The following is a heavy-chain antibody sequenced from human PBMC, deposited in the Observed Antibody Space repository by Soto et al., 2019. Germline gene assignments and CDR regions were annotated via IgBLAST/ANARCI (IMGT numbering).Heavy chain of an antibody. CDR3: ARGGDLYCSGGSCYSWFDP. CDR1: GYTFTGYY. V-gene: IGHV1-2*04. Sequence: QVQLVQSGAEVKKPGASVKVSCKASGYTFTGYYMHWVRQAPGQGLEWMGWINPNSGVTNYAQKFQGWVTMTRDTSISTAYMELSRLRSDDTAVYFCARGGDLYCSGGSCYSWFDPWGQGTLVTVSS. CDR2: INPNSGVT. D-gene: IGHD2-15*01. J-gene: IGHJ5*02.